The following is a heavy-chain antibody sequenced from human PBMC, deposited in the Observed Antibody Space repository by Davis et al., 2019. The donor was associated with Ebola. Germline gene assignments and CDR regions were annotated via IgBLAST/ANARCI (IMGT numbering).Heavy chain of an antibody. J-gene: IGHJ4*02. V-gene: IGHV3-49*04. D-gene: IGHD3-10*01. CDR3: SRASLGSGSLYCYDY. CDR1: GFTFGDYA. CDR2: IRNQVYAGTT. Sequence: PGGSLRLSCTTSGFTFGDYAMNWVRQAPGKGLEWVGFIRNQVYAGTTEYAASVSGRFTISRDDSKSIAYLQMNSLKTEDTAVYYCSRASLGSGSLYCYDYWGQGTLVTVSS.